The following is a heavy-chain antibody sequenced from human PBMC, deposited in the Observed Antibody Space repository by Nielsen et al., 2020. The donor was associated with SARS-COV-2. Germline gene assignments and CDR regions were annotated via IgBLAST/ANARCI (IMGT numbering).Heavy chain of an antibody. CDR3: ARDLTFGAYWFDP. Sequence: GESLKISCAASGFTFSSYGMHWVRQAPGKGLEWVAVISYDGSNKFYADSVKGRFTISRDNSKNTVYLQMSSLRVEDTAVYYCARDLTFGAYWFDPWSQGTLVTVSS. CDR1: GFTFSSYG. J-gene: IGHJ5*02. CDR2: ISYDGSNK. V-gene: IGHV3-30*03. D-gene: IGHD3/OR15-3a*01.